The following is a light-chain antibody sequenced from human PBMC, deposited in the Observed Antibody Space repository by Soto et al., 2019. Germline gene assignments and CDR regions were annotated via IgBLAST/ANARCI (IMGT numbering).Light chain of an antibody. CDR1: QSVSSN. V-gene: IGKV3-15*01. J-gene: IGKJ1*01. CDR3: QQYNNWPRT. Sequence: EIVMTQSPATLSVSPWGRATLSCRASQSVSSNLALYQQKPGQAPRLLIHGATTRATGIPARFSGSGSGTEFTLTISSLQSEDFAVYYCQQYNNWPRTFGQGTKVDIK. CDR2: GAT.